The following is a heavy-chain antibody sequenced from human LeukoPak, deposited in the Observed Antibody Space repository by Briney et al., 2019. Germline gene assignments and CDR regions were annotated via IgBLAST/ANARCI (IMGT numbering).Heavy chain of an antibody. D-gene: IGHD3-3*01. CDR2: MNPNSGNT. V-gene: IGHV1-8*02. Sequence: ASVKVSCKASGYTFTSYDINWVRQATGQGLEWMGWMNPNSGNTGYAQKFQGRVTMTRDMSTSTVYMELSSLRSEDTAVYYCATSPFWSGYYPHIDYWGQGTLVTVSS. J-gene: IGHJ4*02. CDR3: ATSPFWSGYYPHIDY. CDR1: GYTFTSYD.